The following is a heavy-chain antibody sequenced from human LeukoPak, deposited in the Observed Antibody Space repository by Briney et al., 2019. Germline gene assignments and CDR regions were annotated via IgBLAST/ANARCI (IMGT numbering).Heavy chain of an antibody. CDR3: AKATGYGYNPRFDY. CDR2: IKQDGSEK. V-gene: IGHV3-7*03. CDR1: GFTFSSYW. J-gene: IGHJ4*02. Sequence: PGGSLRLSCAASGFTFSSYWMNWVRQAPGKGLEWVANIKQDGSEKYYVDSVKGRFTISRDNAKNSLYLQMNSLRAEGTAVYYCAKATGYGYNPRFDYWGQGTLVTVSP. D-gene: IGHD5-24*01.